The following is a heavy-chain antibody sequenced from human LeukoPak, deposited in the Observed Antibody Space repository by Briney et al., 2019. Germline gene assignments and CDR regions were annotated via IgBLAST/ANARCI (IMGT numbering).Heavy chain of an antibody. CDR2: IHPNSGGT. D-gene: IGHD1-1*01. CDR3: ARSVVGQLERLRWSDP. Sequence: ASVKVSCKASGYTFTGYYMHWVRQAPGQGLEWMGWIHPNSGGTNYAQKFQGRVTMTRDTSISTAYMELSRLRSDDTAMYYCARSVVGQLERLRWSDPWGQGTLVTVSS. V-gene: IGHV1-2*02. J-gene: IGHJ5*02. CDR1: GYTFTGYY.